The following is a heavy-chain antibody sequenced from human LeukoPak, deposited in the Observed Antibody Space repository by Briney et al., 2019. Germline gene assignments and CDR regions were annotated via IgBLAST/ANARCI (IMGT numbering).Heavy chain of an antibody. CDR3: ARAASTGTVDY. J-gene: IGHJ4*02. D-gene: IGHD6-13*01. CDR2: INQDGSET. CDR1: RFTFSIYW. Sequence: GGSLRLSCAASRFTFSIYWMSWVRQAPGKALEWVANINQDGSETYYVDSVEGRFTISRDNAKDSLYLQMNSLRAEDTAVYYCARAASTGTVDYWGQGTLVTVSS. V-gene: IGHV3-7*01.